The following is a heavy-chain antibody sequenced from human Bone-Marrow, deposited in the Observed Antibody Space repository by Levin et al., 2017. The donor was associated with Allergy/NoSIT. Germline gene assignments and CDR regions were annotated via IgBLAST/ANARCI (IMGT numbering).Heavy chain of an antibody. D-gene: IGHD3-16*01. Sequence: LSLTCAASGFTFSDHYMDWVRQAPGKGLEWLGRITNTGNSDTTKYAASVKGRFTISRDDSRNSLYLQLNSLKTEDTAVYYCADLGRSYGLDVWGQGTTVTVSS. CDR3: ADLGRSYGLDV. J-gene: IGHJ6*02. CDR1: GFTFSDHY. CDR2: ITNTGNSDTT. V-gene: IGHV3-72*01.